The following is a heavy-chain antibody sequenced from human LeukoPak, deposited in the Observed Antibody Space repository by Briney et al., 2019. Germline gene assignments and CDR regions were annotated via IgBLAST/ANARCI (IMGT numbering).Heavy chain of an antibody. D-gene: IGHD2-8*02. CDR1: GGSISSYY. J-gene: IGHJ3*02. Sequence: SETLSLTCTVSGGSISSYYWSWIRQPPGKGLEWIGYIYYSGSTNYNASLKSRVTISVDTSKNQFSLKLSSVTAADTAVYYCARVLLGYDAFDIWGQGTMVTVSS. CDR2: IYYSGST. V-gene: IGHV4-59*01. CDR3: ARVLLGYDAFDI.